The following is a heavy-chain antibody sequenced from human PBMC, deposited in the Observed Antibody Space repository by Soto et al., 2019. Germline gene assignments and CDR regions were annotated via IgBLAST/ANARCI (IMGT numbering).Heavy chain of an antibody. V-gene: IGHV4-61*01. CDR3: ARDLGA. CDR2: IYYSGST. D-gene: IGHD3-10*01. Sequence: QVQLQESGPGLVKPSETLSLTCTVSGGSVSSGSYYWSWIRQPPGKGLEWIGYIYYSGSTNYDPSIKSRVTISVDTSKNQFSLKLSSVTAADPAVYYGARDLGAWGQGTLVTVSS. CDR1: GGSVSSGSYY. J-gene: IGHJ5*02.